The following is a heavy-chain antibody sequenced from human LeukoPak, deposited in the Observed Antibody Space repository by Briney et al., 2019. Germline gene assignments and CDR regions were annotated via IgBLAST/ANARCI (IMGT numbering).Heavy chain of an antibody. CDR2: IRYDGSNK. J-gene: IGHJ4*02. V-gene: IGHV3-30*02. Sequence: GGSLRLSCAASGFTFSSYGMHWVRQAPGKGLEWVAFIRYDGSNKYYADSVKGRFSISRDNSKNTVYLQMNSLRAEDTAVYYCAREDHSNYNYWGQGTLVTVSS. CDR3: AREDHSNYNY. D-gene: IGHD4-11*01. CDR1: GFTFSSYG.